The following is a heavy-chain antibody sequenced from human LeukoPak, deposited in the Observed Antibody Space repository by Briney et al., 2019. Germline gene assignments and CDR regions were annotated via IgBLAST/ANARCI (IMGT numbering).Heavy chain of an antibody. V-gene: IGHV1-2*02. D-gene: IGHD2-2*01. CDR1: GYTFTDYY. Sequence: ASVKVSCKTSGYTFTDYYIHWVRQAPGQGPEWMGRIDPKSGGTNYAQKYQVRVAMTRDTSISTVYKELSGLRSDDTAVYYCARVPGPYTTSRYDYWGQGTLVTVSS. CDR3: ARVPGPYTTSRYDY. J-gene: IGHJ4*02. CDR2: IDPKSGGT.